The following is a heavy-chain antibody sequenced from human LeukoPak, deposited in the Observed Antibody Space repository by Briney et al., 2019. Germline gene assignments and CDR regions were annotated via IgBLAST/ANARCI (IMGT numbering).Heavy chain of an antibody. D-gene: IGHD1-26*01. CDR2: IIPIFGTA. Sequence: SVKVSCKASGGTFSSYAISWVRQAPGQGLEWMGGIIPIFGTANHAQKFQGRVTITTDESTSTAYMELSSLRSEDTAVYYCARGRVGATPYYYMDVWGKGTTVTVSS. V-gene: IGHV1-69*05. CDR1: GGTFSSYA. J-gene: IGHJ6*03. CDR3: ARGRVGATPYYYMDV.